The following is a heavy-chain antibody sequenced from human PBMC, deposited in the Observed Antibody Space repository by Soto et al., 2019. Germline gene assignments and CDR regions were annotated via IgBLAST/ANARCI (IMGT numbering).Heavy chain of an antibody. Sequence: GSLRLSCTASGFTFGDYAMSWFRLAPGKRLHWAGFIRSKAYGGTTEYAASVKGRFTISRDDSKSISYLQMNSLKTEDTAVYYCTRVYDYDSSWAQDYYYGMDVWGQGTTVTVFS. V-gene: IGHV3-49*03. CDR1: GFTFGDYA. CDR2: IRSKAYGGTT. CDR3: TRVYDYDSSWAQDYYYGMDV. D-gene: IGHD3-22*01. J-gene: IGHJ6*01.